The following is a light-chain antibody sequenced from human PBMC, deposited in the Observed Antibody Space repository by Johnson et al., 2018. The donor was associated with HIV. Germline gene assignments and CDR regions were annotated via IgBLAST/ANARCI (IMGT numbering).Light chain of an antibody. J-gene: IGLJ1*01. CDR3: GTWDSRLSAGV. CDR2: ENN. V-gene: IGLV1-51*02. Sequence: QAVLTQPPSVSAAPGQKVTISCSGSSSNIGNNYVSWYQQLPGTAPKLLIYENNKRPSGIPDRFSGSKSGTSATLGITGLQTGDEADYYCGTWDSRLSAGVLGTGTKVTVL. CDR1: SSNIGNNY.